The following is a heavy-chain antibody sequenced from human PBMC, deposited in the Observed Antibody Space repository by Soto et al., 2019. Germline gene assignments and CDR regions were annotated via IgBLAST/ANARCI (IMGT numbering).Heavy chain of an antibody. CDR2: INGDGRST. CDR1: GFTFSSYW. V-gene: IGHV3-74*01. J-gene: IGHJ4*02. D-gene: IGHD2-2*01. Sequence: EVQLVESGGGLVQTGGSLRLSCAASGFTFSSYWMHWVRQAPGKGVVWVSRINGDGRSTNYADSVKGRFTISRDNAKNTVYLQVDSLRAEDTAVYYCARGLYLKYGQDYWGQGTLVTVSS. CDR3: ARGLYLKYGQDY.